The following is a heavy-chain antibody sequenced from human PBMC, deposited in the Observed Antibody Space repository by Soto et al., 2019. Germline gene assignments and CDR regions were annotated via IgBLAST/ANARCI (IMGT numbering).Heavy chain of an antibody. D-gene: IGHD1-1*01. CDR2: IYYSGST. CDR1: GGSISSSSYY. V-gene: IGHV4-39*01. CDR3: ARLEGMDFGY. J-gene: IGHJ4*02. Sequence: SETLSLTCTVSGGSISSSSYYWGWIRQPPGKGLEWIGSIYYSGSTYYNPSLKSRVTISVDTSKNQFSLKLSSVTAADTAVYYCARLEGMDFGYWGQGTLVTVSS.